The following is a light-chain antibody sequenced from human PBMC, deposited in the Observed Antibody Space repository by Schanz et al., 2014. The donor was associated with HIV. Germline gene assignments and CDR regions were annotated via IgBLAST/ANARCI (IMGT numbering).Light chain of an antibody. CDR2: GAS. Sequence: EIVLTQSPGTLSLSPGERATLSCRTSQSVSSSHLAWYQQKPGQAPRLLIYGASSRATGIPDRFSGSGSGTDFTLTISRVEPEDYAVYHCQQYGSLPWTFGQGTKVEVK. J-gene: IGKJ1*01. CDR1: QSVSSSH. V-gene: IGKV3-20*01. CDR3: QQYGSLPWT.